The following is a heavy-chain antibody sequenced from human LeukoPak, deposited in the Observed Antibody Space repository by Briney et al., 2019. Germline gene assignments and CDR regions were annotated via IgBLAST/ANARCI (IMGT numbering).Heavy chain of an antibody. D-gene: IGHD1-26*01. Sequence: GRPLRLSCAASGFTFSSYGMHWVRQAPGKGLEWVAVIWYDGSNKYYADSVKGRFTISRDNSKNTLYLQMNSLRAEDTAVYYCARGGSYSVAPFDYWGQGTLVTVSS. CDR1: GFTFSSYG. V-gene: IGHV3-33*01. CDR2: IWYDGSNK. J-gene: IGHJ4*02. CDR3: ARGGSYSVAPFDY.